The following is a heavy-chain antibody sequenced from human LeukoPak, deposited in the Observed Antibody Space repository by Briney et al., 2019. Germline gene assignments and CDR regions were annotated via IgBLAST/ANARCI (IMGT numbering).Heavy chain of an antibody. CDR3: ARASYDYVWGSYSFYYYYYMDV. CDR2: INPNSGGT. J-gene: IGHJ6*03. Sequence: ASVKVSCKASGYTFTGYYMHWVRQAPGQGLEWMGWINPNSGGTNYAQKFQGRVTMTRDTSISTAYMELSRLRSDDTAVYYCARASYDYVWGSYSFYYYYYMDVWGKGTTVTISS. D-gene: IGHD3-16*01. CDR1: GYTFTGYY. V-gene: IGHV1-2*02.